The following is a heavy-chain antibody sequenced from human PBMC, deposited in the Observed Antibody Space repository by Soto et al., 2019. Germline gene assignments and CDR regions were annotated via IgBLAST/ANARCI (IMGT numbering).Heavy chain of an antibody. Sequence: QVQLVESGGGVVQPGRSLRLSCAASGFTFSNYGMHWVRQAPGQGLAWVAVISYDGSNKYYADSVKGRFTVSRDNSKNTLYRQMNSLRTEDTAVYYCAKDVILWTNYYYYGMDVWCQGTTVTVSS. CDR3: AKDVILWTNYYYYGMDV. V-gene: IGHV3-30*18. CDR1: GFTFSNYG. CDR2: ISYDGSNK. D-gene: IGHD2-8*01. J-gene: IGHJ6*02.